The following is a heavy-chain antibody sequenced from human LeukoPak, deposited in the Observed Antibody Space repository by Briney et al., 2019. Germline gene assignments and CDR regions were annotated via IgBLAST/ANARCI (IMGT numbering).Heavy chain of an antibody. CDR1: GFIFRSYG. D-gene: IGHD2-2*01. CDR2: ISYDGSDK. CDR3: AKGGYCSSTSCYVGWFDP. Sequence: GGSLRLSCAASGFIFRSYGMHWVRQAPGKGLEWVAVISYDGSDKYYADSVKGRFTISRDNSKNTLFLQMNSLRAEDTAVYYCAKGGYCSSTSCYVGWFDPWSQGTLVTVSS. J-gene: IGHJ5*02. V-gene: IGHV3-30*18.